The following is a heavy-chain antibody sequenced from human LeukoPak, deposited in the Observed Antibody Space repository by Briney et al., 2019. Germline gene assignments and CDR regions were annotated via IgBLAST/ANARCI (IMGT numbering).Heavy chain of an antibody. J-gene: IGHJ3*01. CDR1: GFTFSNAW. D-gene: IGHD1/OR15-1a*01. V-gene: IGHV3-53*01. Sequence: TGGSLRLSCAASGFTFSNAWMNWVRQAPGKGLEWVSVIYTGGATYYADPVKGRFTISRDNSKNTLYLQMNSLRAEDTAVYYCARNRACDVWGQGTMVTVSS. CDR2: IYTGGAT. CDR3: ARNRACDV.